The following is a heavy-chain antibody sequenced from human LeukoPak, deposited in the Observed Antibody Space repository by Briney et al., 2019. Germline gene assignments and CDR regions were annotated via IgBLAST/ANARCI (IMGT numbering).Heavy chain of an antibody. D-gene: IGHD6-13*01. V-gene: IGHV3-53*01. Sequence: GGSLRLFCAASGFTVSSNYMSWVRQAPGKGLEWVSVIYSGGSTYYADSVKGRFTISRDNSKNTLYLQMNSLRAEDTAVYYCARGGIAAAGPDYWGEGTLVTVSS. CDR2: IYSGGST. J-gene: IGHJ4*02. CDR3: ARGGIAAAGPDY. CDR1: GFTVSSNY.